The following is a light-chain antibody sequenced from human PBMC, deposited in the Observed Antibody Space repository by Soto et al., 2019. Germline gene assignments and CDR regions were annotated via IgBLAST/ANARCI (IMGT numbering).Light chain of an antibody. Sequence: DIQMTQSPSTLSASVGDRVTITCRASQGISTWLAWYQQKPGKAPKLLIYKASSLEAGVPSRFSGSGSGTEFNITISSLQPDDFATYYCQQYNTYPLTFGGGTTVEIK. J-gene: IGKJ4*01. CDR1: QGISTW. CDR3: QQYNTYPLT. CDR2: KAS. V-gene: IGKV1-5*03.